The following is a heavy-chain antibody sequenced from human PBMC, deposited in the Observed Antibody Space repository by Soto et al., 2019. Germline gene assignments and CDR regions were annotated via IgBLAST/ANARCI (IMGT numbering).Heavy chain of an antibody. V-gene: IGHV1-69*02. Sequence: QVQLVQSGAEVKKPGSSVKVSCKASGGTFSSYIISWVRQAPGQGLEWMGRVIPILGIANYAQKFQGRVTIXXDKSTSTAYMELSSLRSEDTAGYYCARFPQTAIVGAAYFDYWGQGTLVTVSS. CDR1: GGTFSSYI. J-gene: IGHJ4*02. CDR3: ARFPQTAIVGAAYFDY. D-gene: IGHD1-26*01. CDR2: VIPILGIA.